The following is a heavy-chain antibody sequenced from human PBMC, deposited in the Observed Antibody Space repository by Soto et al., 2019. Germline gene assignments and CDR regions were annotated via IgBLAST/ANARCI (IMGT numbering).Heavy chain of an antibody. V-gene: IGHV4-34*01. CDR2: INHSGST. D-gene: IGHD3-10*01. Sequence: SETLSLTCAVYGGSFSGYYWSWIRQPPGKGLEWIGEINHSGSTNYNPSLKSRVTISVDTSKNQFSLKLSSVTAADTAVYYCARCGDTMVRGVPYYYYGMDVWGQGTTVTVSS. CDR3: ARCGDTMVRGVPYYYYGMDV. CDR1: GGSFSGYY. J-gene: IGHJ6*02.